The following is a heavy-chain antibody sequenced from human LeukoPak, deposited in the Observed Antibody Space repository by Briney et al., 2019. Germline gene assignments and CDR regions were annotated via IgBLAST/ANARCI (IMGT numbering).Heavy chain of an antibody. D-gene: IGHD3-3*01. Sequence: GGSLRLSCAASGFTFSSYAMHWVRQAPGKGLEWVAVISYDGSNKYYADSVKGRFTISRDDSKNTLYLQMNSLRAEDTAVYYCARGRYDFRSGHPSYYYYMDVWGKGTTVTVSS. CDR3: ARGRYDFRSGHPSYYYYMDV. CDR1: GFTFSSYA. CDR2: ISYDGSNK. V-gene: IGHV3-30*04. J-gene: IGHJ6*03.